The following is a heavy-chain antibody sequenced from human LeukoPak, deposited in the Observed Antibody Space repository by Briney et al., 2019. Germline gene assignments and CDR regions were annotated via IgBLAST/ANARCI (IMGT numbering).Heavy chain of an antibody. V-gene: IGHV3-11*01. CDR2: ITSSGSSI. CDR3: AKIRCSGGACYPIRYFDY. Sequence: GGSLRLSCAASGFIFRDYYMSWIRQAPGKGLEWVSYITSSGSSIYYADSVKGRFTISRDNAKNSLYLQMNSLRAEDTAVYYCAKIRCSGGACYPIRYFDYWGQGSLVTVSS. J-gene: IGHJ4*02. D-gene: IGHD2-15*01. CDR1: GFIFRDYY.